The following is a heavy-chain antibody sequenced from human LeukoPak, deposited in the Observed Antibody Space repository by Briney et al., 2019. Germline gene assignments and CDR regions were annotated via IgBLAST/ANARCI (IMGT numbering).Heavy chain of an antibody. V-gene: IGHV4-39*07. CDR2: IYYSGST. Sequence: SETLSLTCTVSGGSISSSSYYWGWIRQPPGKGLEWIGSIYYSGSTYYNPSLKSRVTISVDTSKNQFSLKLSSVTAADTAVYYCARTGVRFSERHYMDVWGKGTTVTVSS. CDR1: GGSISSSSYY. J-gene: IGHJ6*03. D-gene: IGHD3-3*01. CDR3: ARTGVRFSERHYMDV.